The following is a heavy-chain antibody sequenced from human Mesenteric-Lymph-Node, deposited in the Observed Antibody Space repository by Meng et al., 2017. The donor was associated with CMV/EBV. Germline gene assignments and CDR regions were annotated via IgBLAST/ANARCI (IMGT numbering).Heavy chain of an antibody. CDR3: ATYGSGSYYRYNWFDP. D-gene: IGHD3-10*01. J-gene: IGHJ5*02. CDR1: GASFSRYY. CDR2: INHSGST. V-gene: IGHV4-34*01. Sequence: YGASFSRYYGSWIRQPPGRGLEWIGEINHSGSTNYNPSLKSRVTISVDTSKNQFSLKLSSVTAADTAVYYCATYGSGSYYRYNWFDPWGQGTLVTVSS.